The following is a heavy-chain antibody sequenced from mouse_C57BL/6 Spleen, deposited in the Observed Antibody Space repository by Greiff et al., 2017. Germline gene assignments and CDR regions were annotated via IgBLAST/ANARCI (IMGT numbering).Heavy chain of an antibody. CDR3: TRDLSGYYYGYYAMDY. V-gene: IGHV5-9-1*02. CDR1: GFTFSSYA. J-gene: IGHJ4*01. D-gene: IGHD2-3*01. CDR2: ISSGGDYI. Sequence: EVQGVESGEGLVKPGGSLKLSCAASGFTFSSYAMSWVRQTPEKRLEWVAYISSGGDYIYYADTVKGRFTISRDNARNTLYLQMSSLKSEDTAMYYCTRDLSGYYYGYYAMDYWGQGTSVTVSS.